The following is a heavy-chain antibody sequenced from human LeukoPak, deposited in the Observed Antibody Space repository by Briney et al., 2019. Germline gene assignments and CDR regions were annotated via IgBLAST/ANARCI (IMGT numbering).Heavy chain of an antibody. CDR2: IYYSGST. V-gene: IGHV4-31*03. CDR1: GGSISSGGYY. CDR3: AGTMVRGDFFDY. J-gene: IGHJ4*02. Sequence: KSSQTLSLTCTVSGGSISSGGYYWSWIRQHPGKGLERIGYIYYSGSTYYNPSLKSRVTISVDTSKNQFSLKLSSVTAADTAVYYCAGTMVRGDFFDYWGQGTLVTVSS. D-gene: IGHD3-10*01.